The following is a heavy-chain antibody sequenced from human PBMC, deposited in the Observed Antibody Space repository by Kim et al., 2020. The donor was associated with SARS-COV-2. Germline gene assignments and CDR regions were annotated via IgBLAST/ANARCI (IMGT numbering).Heavy chain of an antibody. Sequence: SETLSLTCTVSGGSISSYYWSWIRQPPGKGLEWIGYIYYSGSTNYNPSLKSRVTISVDTSKNQFSLKLSSVTAADTAVYYCARTYSSGWYSLDYWGQGTL. CDR2: IYYSGST. J-gene: IGHJ4*02. CDR1: GGSISSYY. D-gene: IGHD6-19*01. V-gene: IGHV4-59*13. CDR3: ARTYSSGWYSLDY.